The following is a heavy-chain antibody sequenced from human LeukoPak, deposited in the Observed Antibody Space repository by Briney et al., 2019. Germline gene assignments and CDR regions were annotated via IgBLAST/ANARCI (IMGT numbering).Heavy chain of an antibody. V-gene: IGHV3-66*02. CDR1: GFTVSSNY. D-gene: IGHD6-6*01. CDR2: IYSGGST. J-gene: IGHJ6*03. Sequence: GGSRRLSCAASGFTVSSNYMSWVRQAPGKGLEWVSVIYSGGSTYYADSVKGRFTISRDNSKNTLYLQMNSLRAEDTAVYYCARVKQLVNYYYYYMDVWGKGTTVTVSS. CDR3: ARVKQLVNYYYYYMDV.